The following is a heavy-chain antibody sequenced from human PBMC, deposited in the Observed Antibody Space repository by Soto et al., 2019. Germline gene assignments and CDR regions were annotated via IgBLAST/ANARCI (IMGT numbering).Heavy chain of an antibody. CDR1: GFTFSSYA. D-gene: IGHD4-17*01. CDR2: ISGSGGST. V-gene: IGHV3-23*01. CDR3: AKDSMTTVTTYPARDMDV. J-gene: IGHJ6*03. Sequence: GGSLRLSCAASGFTFSSYAMSWVRQAPGKGLEWVSAISGSGGSTYYADSVKGRFTISRDNSKNTLYLQMNSLRAEDTAVYYCAKDSMTTVTTYPARDMDVWGKGTTVTVSS.